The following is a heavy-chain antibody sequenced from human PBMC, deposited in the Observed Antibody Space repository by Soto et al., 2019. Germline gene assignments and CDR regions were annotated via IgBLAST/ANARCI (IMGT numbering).Heavy chain of an antibody. CDR1: GFTFSSYW. J-gene: IGHJ6*02. Sequence: LRLSCAASGFTFSSYWMSWVRQAPGKGLEWVANIKQDGSEKYYVDSVKGRFTISRDNAKNSLYLQMNSLRAEDTAVYYCARDLAALYYYYYYGMDVWGQGTTVT. CDR3: ARDLAALYYYYYYGMDV. V-gene: IGHV3-7*03. CDR2: IKQDGSEK. D-gene: IGHD2-15*01.